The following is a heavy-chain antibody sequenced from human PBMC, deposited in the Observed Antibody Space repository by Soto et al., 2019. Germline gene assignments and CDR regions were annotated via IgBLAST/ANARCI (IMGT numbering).Heavy chain of an antibody. CDR2: IRFDGSNE. CDR3: ARDGIGGPVFRGYLDY. Sequence: QEQLVESGGGVVQPGTSLRLSCAVPGGIFHGFGMHWVRQAPGKGLECVAIIRFDGSNEEYADSVKGRFTISRDNSKNTLYLQMNTLGAEDTAVYYCARDGIGGPVFRGYLDYWGRGTVVTVSS. D-gene: IGHD2-15*01. V-gene: IGHV3-33*01. J-gene: IGHJ4*02. CDR1: GGIFHGFG.